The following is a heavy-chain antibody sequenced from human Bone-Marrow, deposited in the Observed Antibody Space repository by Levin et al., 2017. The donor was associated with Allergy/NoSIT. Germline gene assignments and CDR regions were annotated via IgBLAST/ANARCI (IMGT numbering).Heavy chain of an antibody. D-gene: IGHD5-18*01. J-gene: IGHJ3*01. CDR3: ARRGHSYGGDGFDV. Sequence: GASVKVSCKGSGYTFTNYWIGWVRQMPGKGLEWVGIVYPGDSDSTYSPSFQGQVTISADKSITTAYLQWSSLKASDTAMYYCARRGHSYGGDGFDVWGQGTMVTVSS. V-gene: IGHV5-51*03. CDR2: VYPGDSDS. CDR1: GYTFTNYW.